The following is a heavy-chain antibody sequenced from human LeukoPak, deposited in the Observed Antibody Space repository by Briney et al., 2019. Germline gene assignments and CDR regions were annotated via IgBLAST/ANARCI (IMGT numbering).Heavy chain of an antibody. V-gene: IGHV3-21*01. CDR2: ISSSSYI. CDR3: ARDRAYSSSWYYFDY. D-gene: IGHD6-13*01. Sequence: GGSLRLSCAAPGFTFSSYSMNWVRQAPGKGLEWVSSISSSSYIYYADSVKGRFTISRDNAKNSLYLQMNSLRAEDTAVYYCARDRAYSSSWYYFDYWGQGTLVTVSS. J-gene: IGHJ4*02. CDR1: GFTFSSYS.